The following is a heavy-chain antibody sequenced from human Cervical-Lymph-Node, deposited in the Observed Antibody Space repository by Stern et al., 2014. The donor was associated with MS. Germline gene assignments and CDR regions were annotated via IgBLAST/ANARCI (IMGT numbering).Heavy chain of an antibody. CDR3: ARNSNSYYTLDV. V-gene: IGHV1-2*06. CDR1: GYTFTDYY. J-gene: IGHJ6*02. Sequence: QVQLVQSGAEVKKPGASVKVSCKASGYTFTDYYMHWVRQAPGQGLEWMGRINPNSGGTNYAQKFQGRVTMTRDTSISTAYMELSRLGSDDTALYYCARNSNSYYTLDVWGQGTTVTVSS. CDR2: INPNSGGT.